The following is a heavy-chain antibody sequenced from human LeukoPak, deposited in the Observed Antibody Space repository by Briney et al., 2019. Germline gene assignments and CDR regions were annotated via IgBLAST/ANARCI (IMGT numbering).Heavy chain of an antibody. D-gene: IGHD5-24*01. Sequence: GGSLRLSCAASGFTFSSSAMSWVRQAPGKGLEWVSSISGSGSGGSTYYADSVKGRFTISRDNSKNTLYLQMNSLIAEDTAVYYCARSGYNRFDYWGQGTRVTVSS. J-gene: IGHJ4*02. CDR1: GFTFSSSA. CDR2: ISGSGSGGST. CDR3: ARSGYNRFDY. V-gene: IGHV3-23*01.